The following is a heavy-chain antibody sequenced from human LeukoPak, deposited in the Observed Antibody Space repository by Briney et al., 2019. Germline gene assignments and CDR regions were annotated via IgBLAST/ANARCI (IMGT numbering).Heavy chain of an antibody. Sequence: PSGTLSLTCAVSGGSISSSNWWSWVRQPPGKGLEWIGEIYHSGSTNYNPSLKSRVTISVDKSKNQSSVTAADTAVYYCAREPNAFDIWGQGTMVTVSS. CDR3: AREPNAFDI. CDR1: GGSISSSNW. J-gene: IGHJ3*02. CDR2: IYHSGST. V-gene: IGHV4-4*02.